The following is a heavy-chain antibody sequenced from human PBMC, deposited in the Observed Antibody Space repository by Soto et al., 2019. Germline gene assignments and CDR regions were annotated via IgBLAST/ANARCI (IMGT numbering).Heavy chain of an antibody. V-gene: IGHV1-2*04. Sequence: GSVKVSCKASGYTFTGYYMHWVRQAPGQGLEWMGWINPNSGDTNYAQKFQGWVTMTRDTSISTAYMELSRLRSDDTAVYYYARLAFGMDRKKYYYYGMDVWGQGTTVTVPS. CDR2: INPNSGDT. J-gene: IGHJ6*02. CDR3: ARLAFGMDRKKYYYYGMDV. CDR1: GYTFTGYY. D-gene: IGHD2-2*03.